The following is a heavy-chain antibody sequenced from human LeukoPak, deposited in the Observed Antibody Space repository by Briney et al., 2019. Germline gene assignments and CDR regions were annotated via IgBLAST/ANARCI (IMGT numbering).Heavy chain of an antibody. CDR1: GFPFSSYD. CDR3: AKDDDYGDVPLDY. CDR2: ISGSGGST. Sequence: GGSLRLSCAASGFPFSSYDMSWVRQAPGEGLEGVSAISGSGGSTYYADSVKGRFTISRDNSKNTLYLQMNSLRAEDTAVYYCAKDDDYGDVPLDYWGQGTLVTVSS. V-gene: IGHV3-23*01. D-gene: IGHD4-17*01. J-gene: IGHJ4*02.